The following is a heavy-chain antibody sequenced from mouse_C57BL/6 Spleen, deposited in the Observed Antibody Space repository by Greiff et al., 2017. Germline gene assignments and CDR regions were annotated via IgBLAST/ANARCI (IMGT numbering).Heavy chain of an antibody. CDR1: GFTFTDYY. Sequence: EVMLVESGGGLVQPGGSLSLSCAASGFTFTDYYMSWVRQPPGKALEWLGFIINKANGYTTEYSASVKGRFTISRDNSQSILYLQMKAQRAEDSATYYCARYTDGEYYGSSTGFAYRGQGTLVTVSA. CDR3: ARYTDGEYYGSSTGFAY. D-gene: IGHD1-1*01. J-gene: IGHJ3*01. CDR2: IINKANGYTT. V-gene: IGHV7-3*01.